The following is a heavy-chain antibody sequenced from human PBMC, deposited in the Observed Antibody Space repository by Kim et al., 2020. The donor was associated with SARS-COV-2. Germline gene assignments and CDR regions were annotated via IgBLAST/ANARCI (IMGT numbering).Heavy chain of an antibody. D-gene: IGHD3-22*01. CDR3: ARGTYYYDSSGYYPHY. CDR2: INPNSGGT. CDR1: GYTFTGYY. V-gene: IGHV1-2*02. J-gene: IGHJ4*02. Sequence: ASVKVSCKASGYTFTGYYMHWVRQAPGQGLEWMGWINPNSGGTNYAQKFQGRVTMTRDTSISTAYMELSRLRSDDTAVYYCARGTYYYDSSGYYPHYWGQGTLVTVSS.